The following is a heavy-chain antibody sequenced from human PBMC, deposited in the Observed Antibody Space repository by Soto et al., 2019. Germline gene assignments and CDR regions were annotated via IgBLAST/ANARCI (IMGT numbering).Heavy chain of an antibody. J-gene: IGHJ4*02. CDR1: GGSISSYY. CDR3: ARNPYYFDY. CDR2: IYYSGST. Sequence: PSETLSLTCTVSGGSISSYYWSWIRQPPGKGLEWIGYIYYSGSTNYNPSLKSRVTISVDTSKNQFSLKLSSVTAADTAVYYCARNPYYFDYWGQGTLVTVSS. V-gene: IGHV4-59*01.